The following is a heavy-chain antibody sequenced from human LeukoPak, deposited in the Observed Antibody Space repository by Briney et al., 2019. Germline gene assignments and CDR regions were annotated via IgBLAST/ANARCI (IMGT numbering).Heavy chain of an antibody. D-gene: IGHD3-10*01. CDR1: GFTFSSYG. V-gene: IGHV3-30*02. CDR3: LNYYGSGSSRNWFDP. J-gene: IGHJ5*02. CDR2: IRYDGSNK. Sequence: GGSLRLSCAASGFTFSSYGMHWVRQAPGKGLEWVAFIRYDGSNKYYADSVKGRFTISRDNSKNTLYLQMNSLKAEDTAVYYCLNYYGSGSSRNWFDPWGQGTLVTVSS.